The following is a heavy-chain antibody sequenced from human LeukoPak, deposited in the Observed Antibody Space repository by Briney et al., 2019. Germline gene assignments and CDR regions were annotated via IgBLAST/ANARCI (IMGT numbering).Heavy chain of an antibody. V-gene: IGHV3-30*04. CDR1: GFSLSSYD. CDR3: ARDIQDAFDI. Sequence: PGGSLRLSCAASGFSLSSYDMHWVRQAPGKGLEWAAVISYDGSNKYYADSVKGRFTISRDNSKNTLYLQMNSLRAEDTAVYYCARDIQDAFDIWGQGTMVTVSS. D-gene: IGHD2-21*01. J-gene: IGHJ3*02. CDR2: ISYDGSNK.